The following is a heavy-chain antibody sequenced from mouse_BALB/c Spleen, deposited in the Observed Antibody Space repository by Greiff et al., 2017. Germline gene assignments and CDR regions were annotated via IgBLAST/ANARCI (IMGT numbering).Heavy chain of an antibody. Sequence: VKLLESGPGLVAPSQSLSITCTVSGFSLTSYGVHWVRQPPGKGLEWLGVIWAGGSTNYNSALMSRLSISKDNSKSQVFLKMNSLQTDDTAMYYCARVITTVVARGMDYWGQGTSVTVSS. D-gene: IGHD1-1*01. J-gene: IGHJ4*01. CDR1: GFSLTSYG. CDR2: IWAGGST. V-gene: IGHV2-9*02. CDR3: ARVITTVVARGMDY.